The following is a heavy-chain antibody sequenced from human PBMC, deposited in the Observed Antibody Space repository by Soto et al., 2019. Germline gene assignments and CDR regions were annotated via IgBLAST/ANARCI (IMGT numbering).Heavy chain of an antibody. Sequence: ETQSVTCNDPVVSISRYYWSWIRQPPGKGLEWIGYIYYSGSTNYNPSLKSRVTISVDTSKNQFSPKLSSVTAADTAVYYCARDTTMVRGVIPILGQGTMVTVS. CDR1: VVSISRYY. D-gene: IGHD3-10*01. J-gene: IGHJ3*02. CDR2: IYYSGST. CDR3: ARDTTMVRGVIPI. V-gene: IGHV4-59*01.